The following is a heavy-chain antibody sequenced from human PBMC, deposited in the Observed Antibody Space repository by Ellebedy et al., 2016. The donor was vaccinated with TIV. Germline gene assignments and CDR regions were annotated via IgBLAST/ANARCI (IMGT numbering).Heavy chain of an antibody. CDR2: VDPEDGET. CDR1: GYTFTELS. V-gene: IGHV1-24*01. CDR3: ATRTLGALLTNYSYGMDV. D-gene: IGHD1-26*01. Sequence: ASVKVSCKVSGYTFTELSMHWVRHAPGQGLAWVGGVDPEDGETIYAEKFQGIVTMTEDTSTDTAYMELSSLRSEDTAVYYCATRTLGALLTNYSYGMDVWGQGTTVTVSS. J-gene: IGHJ6*01.